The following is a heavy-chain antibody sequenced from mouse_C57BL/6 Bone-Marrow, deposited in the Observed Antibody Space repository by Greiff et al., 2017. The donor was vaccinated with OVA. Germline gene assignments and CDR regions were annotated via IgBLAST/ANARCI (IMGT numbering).Heavy chain of an antibody. CDR1: GYTFTDYY. Sequence: VQLQQSGAELVRPGASVKLSCKASGYTFTDYYINWVKQRPGQGLEWIARIYPGSGNTYYNEKFKGKATLTAEKSSSTAYMQLSSLTSEDSAVYFCARADYYGSSYDAMDYWGQRTSVTVSS. CDR2: IYPGSGNT. J-gene: IGHJ4*01. D-gene: IGHD1-1*01. CDR3: ARADYYGSSYDAMDY. V-gene: IGHV1-76*01.